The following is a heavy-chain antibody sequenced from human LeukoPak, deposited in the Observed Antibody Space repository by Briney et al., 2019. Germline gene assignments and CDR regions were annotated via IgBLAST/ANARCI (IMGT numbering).Heavy chain of an antibody. CDR3: ARGPDSGSYYAWFDP. CDR1: DGCFSGYY. Sequence: SETLSLTCAVYDGCFSGYYWSWIRQPPGKGLEWIGEINHSGSTNYNPSLMSRVTISVDTSKNQFSLRLSSVTAADTAVYYCARGPDSGSYYAWFDPWGQGTLVTVSS. CDR2: INHSGST. D-gene: IGHD1-26*01. J-gene: IGHJ5*02. V-gene: IGHV4-34*01.